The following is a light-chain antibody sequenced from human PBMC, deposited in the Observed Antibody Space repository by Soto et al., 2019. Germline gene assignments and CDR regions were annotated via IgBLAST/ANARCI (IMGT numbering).Light chain of an antibody. CDR3: MQDALYST. Sequence: DIVMTQTPLSLRVTLGRPASISCSSSQSPVDGDGITSLSWLHQRPGQPPRLLIYKVSNRFSGVPDRFSGSGAGTDFTLKINTVEAEDVGVYYCMQDALYSTFGQGTKVDIK. V-gene: IGKV2-24*01. CDR1: QSPVDGDGITS. CDR2: KVS. J-gene: IGKJ1*01.